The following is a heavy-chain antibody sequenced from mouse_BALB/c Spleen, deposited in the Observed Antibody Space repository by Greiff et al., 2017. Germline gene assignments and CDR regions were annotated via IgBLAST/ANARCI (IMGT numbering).Heavy chain of an antibody. CDR3: ARDGNYVYAMDY. D-gene: IGHD2-1*01. J-gene: IGHJ4*01. CDR2: ISSGGSYT. V-gene: IGHV5-9-3*01. CDR1: GFTFSSYA. Sequence: EVQGVESGGGLVKPGGSLKLSCAASGFTFSSYAMSWVRQTPEKRLEWVATISSGGSYTYYPDSVKGRFTISRDNAKNTLYLQMSSLRSEDTAMYYCARDGNYVYAMDYGGQGTSVTVSS.